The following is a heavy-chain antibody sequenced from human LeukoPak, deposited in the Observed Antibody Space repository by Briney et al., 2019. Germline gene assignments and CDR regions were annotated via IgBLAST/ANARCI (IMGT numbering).Heavy chain of an antibody. J-gene: IGHJ4*02. CDR1: RYTFTSYD. CDR2: MNPNSGNT. Sequence: GASVKVSCKASRYTFTSYDINWVRQATGQGLEWMGWMNPNSGNTGYAQKFQGRVTMTRNTSISTAYMELSSLRSEDTAVYYCARATVREVVAAAYYFDYWGQGTLVTVSS. D-gene: IGHD2-15*01. CDR3: ARATVREVVAAAYYFDY. V-gene: IGHV1-8*01.